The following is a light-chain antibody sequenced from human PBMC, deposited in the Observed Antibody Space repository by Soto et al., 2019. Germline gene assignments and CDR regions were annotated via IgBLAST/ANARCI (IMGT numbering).Light chain of an antibody. V-gene: IGKV1-5*01. CDR1: QSVSGW. J-gene: IGKJ1*01. CDR2: DAS. Sequence: MNQSPSTLSAYVGDTVTVTCRASQSVSGWLAWYQQKPGEAPKLLIYDASALPRGVPSRFSGSGSGTKFTLTIASLQPDDFATYYCQQYETFSGTFGPVTNVDIK. CDR3: QQYETFSGT.